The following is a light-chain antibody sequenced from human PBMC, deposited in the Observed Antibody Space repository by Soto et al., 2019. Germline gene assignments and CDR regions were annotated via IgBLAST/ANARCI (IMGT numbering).Light chain of an antibody. J-gene: IGKJ1*01. Sequence: VLTQSPGTLSLSPGEGATPSCRASQRVASDLAWYLQKPGQPPRLLIYDASIRATGIPDRISGSGSERDFTLTISRLEPEDAAVYYCQQYLNSPRTFGQGTKVDIK. V-gene: IGKV3-20*01. CDR3: QQYLNSPRT. CDR2: DAS. CDR1: QRVASD.